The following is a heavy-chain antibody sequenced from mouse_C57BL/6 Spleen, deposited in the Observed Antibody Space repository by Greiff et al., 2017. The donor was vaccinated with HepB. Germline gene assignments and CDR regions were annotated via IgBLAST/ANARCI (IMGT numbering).Heavy chain of an antibody. D-gene: IGHD1-1*01. CDR3: ARNRYYYGSSSPWFAY. CDR2: INPSNGGT. J-gene: IGHJ3*01. V-gene: IGHV1-53*01. Sequence: QVQLQQPGTELVKPGASVKLSCKASGYTFTSYWMHWVKQRPGQGLEWIGNINPSNGGTNYNEKFKSKATLTVDKSSSTAYMQLSSLTSGDSAVYYCARNRYYYGSSSPWFAYWGQGTLVTVSA. CDR1: GYTFTSYW.